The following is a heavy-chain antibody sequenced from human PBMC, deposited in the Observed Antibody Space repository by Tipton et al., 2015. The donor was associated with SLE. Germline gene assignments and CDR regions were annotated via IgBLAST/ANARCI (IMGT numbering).Heavy chain of an antibody. Sequence: LRLSCTVSGASITSGGYYWSWIRQHPGKGLEWIGHIGYGGSTDYNPSLISRVTILVGTSKNQFSLKLTSVTAADTAVYFCARGGVGGYDYFDYWGQGTLVTVSS. CDR3: ARGGVGGYDYFDY. CDR2: IGYGGST. J-gene: IGHJ4*02. V-gene: IGHV4-31*02. CDR1: GASITSGGYY. D-gene: IGHD5-12*01.